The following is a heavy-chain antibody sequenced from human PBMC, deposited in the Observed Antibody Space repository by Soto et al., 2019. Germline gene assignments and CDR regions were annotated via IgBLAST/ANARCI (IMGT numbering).Heavy chain of an antibody. CDR1: GFSFGDYI. CDR3: ASPRDYCVTTSNCFIAFDF. Sequence: AQLVESGGSLVKPGGSLRLSCAASGFSFGDYIMNWVRQAPGRRLEWVASISHSGSYIFYADSVKGRFTISRDNSRDSMYLQMNSLRVDDTAIYYCASPRDYCVTTSNCFIAFDFWGKGTRVNVS. D-gene: IGHD4-17*01. V-gene: IGHV3-21*01. J-gene: IGHJ3*01. CDR2: ISHSGSYI.